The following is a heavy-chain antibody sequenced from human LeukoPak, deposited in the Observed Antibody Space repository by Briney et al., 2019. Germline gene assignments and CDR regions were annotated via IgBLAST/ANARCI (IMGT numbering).Heavy chain of an antibody. Sequence: KPGGSLRLSCAASGFTFSSYSMNWVRQAPGKGLEWVSSISSSSSYIYYADSVKGRFTISRDNAKNSLYLQMNSLRAEDTAVYYCASRSSIAVAGSYGMDVWGQGTTVTVSS. CDR3: ASRSSIAVAGSYGMDV. D-gene: IGHD6-19*01. V-gene: IGHV3-21*01. CDR2: ISSSSSYI. J-gene: IGHJ6*02. CDR1: GFTFSSYS.